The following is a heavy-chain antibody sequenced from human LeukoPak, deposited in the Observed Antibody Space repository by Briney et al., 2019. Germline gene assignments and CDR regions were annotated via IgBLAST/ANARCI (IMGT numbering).Heavy chain of an antibody. D-gene: IGHD3-3*01. CDR2: IYTSGST. CDR3: ARRRPRDYDFWSGYYTGLSIPFDI. V-gene: IGHV4-4*07. Sequence: SETLSLTCTVSGGSISSYYWSWIRQPAGKGLEWIGRIYTSGSTNYNPPLKSRVTMSVDTSKNQFSLKLSSVTAADTAVYYCARRRPRDYDFWSGYYTGLSIPFDIWGQGTMVTVSS. J-gene: IGHJ3*02. CDR1: GGSISSYY.